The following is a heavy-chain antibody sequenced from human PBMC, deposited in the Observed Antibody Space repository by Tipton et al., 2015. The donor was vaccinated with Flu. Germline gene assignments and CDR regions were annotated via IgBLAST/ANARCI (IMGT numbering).Heavy chain of an antibody. V-gene: IGHV4-39*07. D-gene: IGHD1-26*01. Sequence: TLSLTCTVSGVSISSRSYYWGWIRQPPGKGLEWIGCIYSSGSTYYNPSLKSRVTISLDTSKNQFSLKLSSVTAADTARYYCARDGPSGKYTDWGQGSLVTVSS. CDR2: IYSSGST. J-gene: IGHJ4*02. CDR3: ARDGPSGKYTD. CDR1: GVSISSRSYY.